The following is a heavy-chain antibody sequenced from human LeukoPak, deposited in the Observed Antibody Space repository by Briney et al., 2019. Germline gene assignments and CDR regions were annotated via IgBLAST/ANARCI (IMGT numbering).Heavy chain of an antibody. Sequence: PSETLSLTCTVSGGSISGYYWNWIRQPPGKGLECIGYIYYSGSTYYNPSLKSRVTISVDTSKNQFSLKLSSVTAADTAVYYCVVVVPAAILDYWGQGTLVTVSS. CDR3: VVVVPAAILDY. CDR1: GGSISGYY. V-gene: IGHV4-59*04. D-gene: IGHD2-2*01. J-gene: IGHJ4*02. CDR2: IYYSGST.